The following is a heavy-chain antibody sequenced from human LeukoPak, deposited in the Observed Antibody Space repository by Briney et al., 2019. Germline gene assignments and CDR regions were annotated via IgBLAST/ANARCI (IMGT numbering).Heavy chain of an antibody. J-gene: IGHJ4*02. V-gene: IGHV4-59*01. Sequence: PSETLSLTCTVSGGSISSYYWSWIRQPPGKGLEWIGYIYYSGSTNYNPSLKSRVTTSVDTSKNQFSLKLSSVTAADTAVYYCARGRAARLDYWGQGTLVTVSS. CDR2: IYYSGST. D-gene: IGHD6-6*01. CDR1: GGSISSYY. CDR3: ARGRAARLDY.